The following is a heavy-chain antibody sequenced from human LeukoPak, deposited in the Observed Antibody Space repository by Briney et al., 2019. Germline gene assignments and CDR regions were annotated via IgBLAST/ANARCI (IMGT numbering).Heavy chain of an antibody. CDR3: ARDPYCSSTSCRTVVDY. J-gene: IGHJ4*02. CDR2: IYTSGST. Sequence: SETLSLTCTVSGGSISSYYWSWIRQPPGKGLEWIGRIYTSGSTNYNPSLKSRVTMSVDTSKNQFSLKLSSVTAADTAVYYCARDPYCSSTSCRTVVDYWGQGTLVTVSS. CDR1: GGSISSYY. D-gene: IGHD2-2*01. V-gene: IGHV4-4*07.